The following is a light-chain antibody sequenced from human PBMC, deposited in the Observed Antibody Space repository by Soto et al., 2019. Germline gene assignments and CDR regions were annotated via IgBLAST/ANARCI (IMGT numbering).Light chain of an antibody. CDR2: GAS. CDR3: QQYGSSPPVT. V-gene: IGKV3-20*01. Sequence: EIVLTQSPGTLSLSPGERATLSCRASQSVSSSYLAWYQQKPGQAPGLLIYGASSRATGIPHRFSGSGSGTDFTLTISRLEPEDFAVYYCQQYGSSPPVTFGGGTKVEIK. CDR1: QSVSSSY. J-gene: IGKJ4*01.